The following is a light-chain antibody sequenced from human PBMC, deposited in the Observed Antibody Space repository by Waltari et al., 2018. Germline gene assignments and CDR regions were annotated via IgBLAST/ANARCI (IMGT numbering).Light chain of an antibody. Sequence: EIVLTQSPGTLSLSPGERATLSCRASQSVSSSYVAWYQQKPGQAPTLLIFGVSSRATGPPDRFSGDGSGTDFTLTINRLEPEDFAVYFCQQYGSSPLTFGQGTKVEIK. V-gene: IGKV3-20*01. CDR3: QQYGSSPLT. CDR2: GVS. J-gene: IGKJ1*01. CDR1: QSVSSSY.